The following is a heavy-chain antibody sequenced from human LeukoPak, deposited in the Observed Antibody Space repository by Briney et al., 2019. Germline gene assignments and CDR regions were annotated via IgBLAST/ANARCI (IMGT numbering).Heavy chain of an antibody. CDR3: AREPLVAGLNFDY. CDR2: IYTSGST. Sequence: SSETLSLTCTVSGGSISSYYWSWIRHPAGKGLEWIGRIYTSGSTNYNPSLKSRVTMSVDTSKNQFSLKLSSVTAADTAVYYCAREPLVAGLNFDYWGQGTLVTVSS. J-gene: IGHJ4*02. D-gene: IGHD6-19*01. CDR1: GGSISSYY. V-gene: IGHV4-4*07.